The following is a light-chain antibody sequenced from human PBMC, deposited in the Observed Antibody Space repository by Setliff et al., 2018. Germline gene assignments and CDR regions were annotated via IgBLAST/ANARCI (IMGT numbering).Light chain of an antibody. CDR2: SNN. J-gene: IGLJ1*01. Sequence: QSVLTQPYAVSGTPGQRVTISCSGSSSNIGSNFVYWYQQLPGTAPRLLIFSNNDRPSGVSNRFTGSKSGTSASLTISGLQSEDEGDYYCAAWDDSLTGSYVFGTGTKVTVL. CDR3: AAWDDSLTGSYV. V-gene: IGLV1-44*01. CDR1: SSNIGSNF.